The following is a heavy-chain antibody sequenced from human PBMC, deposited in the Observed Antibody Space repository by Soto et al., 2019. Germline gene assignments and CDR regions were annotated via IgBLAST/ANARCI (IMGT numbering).Heavy chain of an antibody. Sequence: PSETLSLTCAVYGGSFSGYYWSWIRQPPGKGLEWIGEINHSGSTNYNPSLKSRVTISVDTSKNQFSLKLSSVTAADTAVYYCARGPTYYYDSSGYYPEKHFDYWGQGTLVTVSS. CDR2: INHSGST. CDR1: GGSFSGYY. J-gene: IGHJ4*02. D-gene: IGHD3-22*01. V-gene: IGHV4-34*01. CDR3: ARGPTYYYDSSGYYPEKHFDY.